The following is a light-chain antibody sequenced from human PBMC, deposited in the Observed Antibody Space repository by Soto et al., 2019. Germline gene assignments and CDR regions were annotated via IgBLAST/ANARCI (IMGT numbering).Light chain of an antibody. V-gene: IGKV1-5*03. J-gene: IGKJ1*01. CDR2: KAS. Sequence: IRMTQSTSSLSASTGDRVTINCRASQTISSWLAWYQQKPGKAPKLLIYKASTLKSGVPSRFSGSGSGTEFTLTISSLQTDEFATYDCQCYSSYPWTFGQGTKVDIK. CDR1: QTISSW. CDR3: QCYSSYPWT.